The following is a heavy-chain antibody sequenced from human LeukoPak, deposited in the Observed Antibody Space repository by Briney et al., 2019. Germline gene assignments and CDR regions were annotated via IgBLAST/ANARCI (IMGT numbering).Heavy chain of an antibody. CDR2: ISNRGGST. CDR3: AKRPYGSGSYSGAHFDY. J-gene: IGHJ4*02. Sequence: GGSLRLSCAASGFSFSSYAMSWVHQAPGKGLEWVSTISNRGGSTYYADSVKGRFTISRDNSRNTLYLQMNSLRAEDTAVYYCAKRPYGSGSYSGAHFDYWGQGTLVTVSS. CDR1: GFSFSSYA. D-gene: IGHD3-10*01. V-gene: IGHV3-23*01.